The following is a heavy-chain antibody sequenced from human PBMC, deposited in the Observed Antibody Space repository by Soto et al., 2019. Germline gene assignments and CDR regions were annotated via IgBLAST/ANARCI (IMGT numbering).Heavy chain of an antibody. J-gene: IGHJ5*02. CDR1: GFTASGFNFKHHR. CDR3: AALWGYSVPYMGDWFDP. Sequence: GGSLRLSCAASGFTASGFNFKHHRMTWMRWAQGKRLGWVQGVSGGTDRKYCGAGMNGRYIVSRDDLKNTLYLQMNNLRADDSAIYVCAALWGYSVPYMGDWFDPWGQGTLVTVSS. CDR2: VSGGTDRK. D-gene: IGHD5-18*01. V-gene: IGHV3-23*02.